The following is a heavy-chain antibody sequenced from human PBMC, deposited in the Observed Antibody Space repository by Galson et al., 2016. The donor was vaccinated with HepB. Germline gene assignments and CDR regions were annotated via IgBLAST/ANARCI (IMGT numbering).Heavy chain of an antibody. D-gene: IGHD3-10*01. CDR2: ISSSSSTI. V-gene: IGHV3-48*02. CDR3: AREIPSRGKSDY. Sequence: SLRLSCAASGFTFSSYSMNWVRQAPGKGLEWGSYISSSSSTIYYADSVKGRFTISRDNAKNSLYLQMNSLRDEDTAVYYCAREIPSRGKSDYWGQGTLVTVSS. J-gene: IGHJ4*02. CDR1: GFTFSSYS.